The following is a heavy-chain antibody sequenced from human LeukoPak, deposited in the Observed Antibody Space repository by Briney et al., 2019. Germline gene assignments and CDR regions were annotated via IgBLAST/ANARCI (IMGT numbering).Heavy chain of an antibody. D-gene: IGHD1-26*01. CDR3: ARDVLLWEGSPSNGWFDP. J-gene: IGHJ5*02. V-gene: IGHV3-66*02. CDR2: IYSGGST. Sequence: GGSLRLSCAASGFTVSSNYMSWVRQAPGKGLEWVSVIYSGGSTYYADSVKGRFTISRDNSKNTLYLQMNGLRAEDTAVYYCARDVLLWEGSPSNGWFDPWGQGTLVTVSS. CDR1: GFTVSSNY.